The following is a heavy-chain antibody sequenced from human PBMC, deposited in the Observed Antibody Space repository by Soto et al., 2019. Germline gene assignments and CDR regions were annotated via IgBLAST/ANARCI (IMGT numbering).Heavy chain of an antibody. J-gene: IGHJ4*02. CDR1: GYSLTRYG. V-gene: IGHV1-3*05. D-gene: IGHD3-22*01. CDR2: INVGNGNT. Sequence: QVQRVQSGAEEAKPGASVKVSYKASGYSLTRYGMHWVRQAPGQRPEWMGWINVGNGNTKYSQKFQDRVTITRDTSASTAYMELSSLRSEDTAVYYCARKDDLWDSSGLDYWGQGTLVTVSS. CDR3: ARKDDLWDSSGLDY.